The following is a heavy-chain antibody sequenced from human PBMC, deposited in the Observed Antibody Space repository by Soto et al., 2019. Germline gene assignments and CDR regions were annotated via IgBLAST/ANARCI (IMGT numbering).Heavy chain of an antibody. CDR1: GFTFSNAW. CDR2: IKRKSDGGTT. J-gene: IGHJ4*02. V-gene: IGHV3-15*01. Sequence: EVKLVESGGGLVKPGGSLRISCVVSGFTFSNAWMTWVRQAPGKGPEWVGRIKRKSDGGTTDYATSVKGRFAISRDDSKNTLFLQMHSLKTEDTAVYYCTTDRLLLVGESPTWHWFDYWGQGTQVTVSS. D-gene: IGHD3-10*01. CDR3: TTDRLLLVGESPTWHWFDY.